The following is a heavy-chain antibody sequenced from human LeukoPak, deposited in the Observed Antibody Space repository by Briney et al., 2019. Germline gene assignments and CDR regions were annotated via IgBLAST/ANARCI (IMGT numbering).Heavy chain of an antibody. V-gene: IGHV3-30*04. D-gene: IGHD6-19*01. CDR2: ISNDGKTQ. Sequence: GGSLRLSCVASGFTFSGEAMHWVRQTPGKGLEWVAVISNDGKTQQYADSVKGRFTISRANSNNRLFLQMNSLRPEDTAIYYCARDKTGGWYATFDYWGQGTLVTVSS. J-gene: IGHJ4*02. CDR3: ARDKTGGWYATFDY. CDR1: GFTFSGEA.